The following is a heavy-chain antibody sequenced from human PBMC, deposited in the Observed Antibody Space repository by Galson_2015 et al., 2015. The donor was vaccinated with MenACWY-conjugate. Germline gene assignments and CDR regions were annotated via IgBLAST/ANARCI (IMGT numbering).Heavy chain of an antibody. Sequence: SLRLSCAASGFIFNTYWMHWVRQAPGKGLAWVSYISTGSSAIYYADTVKGRFTISRDNAKNSLYLQMNSLRDEDTAVYYCARDRADGYKQFFDYWGQGTLVTVSS. CDR3: ARDRADGYKQFFDY. V-gene: IGHV3-48*02. J-gene: IGHJ4*02. CDR1: GFIFNTYW. CDR2: ISTGSSAI. D-gene: IGHD5-24*01.